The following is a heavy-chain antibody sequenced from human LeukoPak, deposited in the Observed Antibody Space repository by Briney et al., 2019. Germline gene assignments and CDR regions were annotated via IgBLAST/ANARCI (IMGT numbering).Heavy chain of an antibody. V-gene: IGHV1-24*01. CDR2: FDPEYGET. Sequence: ASVKVSCQVSGYTLTELSIHWVRQAPGRGLEWMGGFDPEYGETIYAQTIQGRVTMTEDTSADTAYIELTSLTSEDTAVYYCATRSPHSGYDSFDYWGQGTLVTVSS. J-gene: IGHJ4*02. CDR3: ATRSPHSGYDSFDY. D-gene: IGHD5-12*01. CDR1: GYTLTELS.